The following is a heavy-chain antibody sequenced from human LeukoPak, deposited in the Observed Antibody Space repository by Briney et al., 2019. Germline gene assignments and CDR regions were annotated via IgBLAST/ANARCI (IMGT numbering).Heavy chain of an antibody. D-gene: IGHD4-17*01. CDR1: GGSISSGSYY. J-gene: IGHJ4*02. CDR3: AREGRLRGGFDY. CDR2: IYTSGST. Sequence: SQTLSLTCTVSGGSISSGSYYWSWIRQPAGKGLEWIGRIYTSGSTNYNPSLKSRVTISVDTSKNQFSLKLSSVTAADTAAYYCAREGRLRGGFDYWGQGTLVTVSS. V-gene: IGHV4-61*02.